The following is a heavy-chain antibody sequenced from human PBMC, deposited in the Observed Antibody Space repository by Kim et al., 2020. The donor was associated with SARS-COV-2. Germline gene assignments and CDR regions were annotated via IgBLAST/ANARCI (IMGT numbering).Heavy chain of an antibody. CDR1: GFTFSHAW. V-gene: IGHV3-15*01. J-gene: IGHJ4*02. D-gene: IGHD3-3*01. CDR3: TTLHTDGGN. CDR2: SEGQTT. Sequence: GGSLRLSCAASGFTFSHAWMSWVRQAPGTGLEWVGKSEGQTTDYAAPVKGRFTISRDDSNNMLYLQMNSLKIEDTAVYYCTTLHTDGGNWGQGTLVTVSS.